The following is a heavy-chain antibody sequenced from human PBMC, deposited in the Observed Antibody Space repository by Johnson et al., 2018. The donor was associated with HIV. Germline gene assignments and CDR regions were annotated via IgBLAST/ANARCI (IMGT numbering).Heavy chain of an antibody. CDR3: AKERNWSAYASASPGAFDM. V-gene: IGHV3-23*04. Sequence: VQLVESGGGLVQPGGSLRLSCAASTFTFSNYAMNWVRQAPGKGLEWVSAITGSGGSRFYADSVKGRFTLSRDNSKNTLYLQMSSLRAEDTAVYYCAKERNWSAYASASPGAFDMWGQGTMVTVSS. CDR2: ITGSGGSR. CDR1: TFTFSNYA. D-gene: IGHD6-6*01. J-gene: IGHJ3*02.